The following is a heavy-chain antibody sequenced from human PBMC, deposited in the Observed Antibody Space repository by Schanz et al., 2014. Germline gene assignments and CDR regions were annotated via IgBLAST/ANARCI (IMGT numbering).Heavy chain of an antibody. CDR1: GGSIRTYF. J-gene: IGHJ5*02. D-gene: IGHD6-19*01. CDR2: IYYSGST. CDR3: ARQYSGWSRFDP. Sequence: QVQLQESGPGLVKPSETLSLTCSVSGGSIRTYFWAWIRQPPGKGLEWIGFIYYSGSTNYNPSLKVGAPKQVDRPKNRFPLTLTPVTAADTGVYYCARQYSGWSRFDPWGQGIRVTVSS. V-gene: IGHV4-59*08.